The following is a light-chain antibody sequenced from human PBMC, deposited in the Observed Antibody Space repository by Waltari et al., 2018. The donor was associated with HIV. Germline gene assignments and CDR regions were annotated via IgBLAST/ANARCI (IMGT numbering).Light chain of an antibody. J-gene: IGKJ1*01. CDR3: QQYSNWPRT. V-gene: IGKV3-15*01. CDR1: QSVTSK. CDR2: DAS. Sequence: EILMTQSPAALSVSPGERATLSCRASQSVTSKLAWYQQKPGQAPRLLIYDASTRATGLSARFSGSGSGTEFTLTISSLQSEDFAVYYWQQYSNWPRTFGQGTKVEIK.